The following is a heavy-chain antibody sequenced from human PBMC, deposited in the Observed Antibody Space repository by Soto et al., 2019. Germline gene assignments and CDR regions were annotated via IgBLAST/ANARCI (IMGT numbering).Heavy chain of an antibody. CDR3: ARYPLVTPDWPFDY. J-gene: IGHJ4*02. V-gene: IGHV1-69*01. CDR1: GGTFSSYA. CDR2: IIPIFGTA. D-gene: IGHD4-4*01. Sequence: QVQLVQSGAEVKKPGSSVQVSCKASGGTFSSYAITWVRQAPGQGLEWMGGIIPIFGTANYAQKFQGRVTITANESTSTAYMELSSLRSEDTAVYYCARYPLVTPDWPFDYWGQGTLVTVSS.